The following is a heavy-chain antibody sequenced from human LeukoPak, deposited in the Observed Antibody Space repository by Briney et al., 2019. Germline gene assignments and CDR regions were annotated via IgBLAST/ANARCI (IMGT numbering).Heavy chain of an antibody. J-gene: IGHJ4*02. CDR1: GFAFISYS. CDR2: ISYDGSNK. V-gene: IGHV3-30*04. CDR3: ARPYYYDSSGYYLDF. D-gene: IGHD3-22*01. Sequence: PGGSLRLSCAASGFAFISYSVHWVRQPPGKGLEWVAVISYDGSNKYYADSVKGRLTISRDNSKNTLYLQMNSLRAEDTAVYYCARPYYYDSSGYYLDFWGQGALVTVSS.